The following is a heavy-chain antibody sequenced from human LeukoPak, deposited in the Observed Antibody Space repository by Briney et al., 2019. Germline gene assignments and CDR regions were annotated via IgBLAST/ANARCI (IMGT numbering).Heavy chain of an antibody. CDR2: IIPIFGTA. CDR1: GYTLTELS. J-gene: IGHJ5*02. CDR3: ASHDFWSGLFWFDP. Sequence: SVKVSCKVSGYTLTELSMHWVRQAPGQGLEWMGGIIPIFGTANYAQKFQGRVTITTDESTSTAYMELSSLRSEDTAVYYCASHDFWSGLFWFDPWGQGTLVTVSS. V-gene: IGHV1-69*05. D-gene: IGHD3-3*01.